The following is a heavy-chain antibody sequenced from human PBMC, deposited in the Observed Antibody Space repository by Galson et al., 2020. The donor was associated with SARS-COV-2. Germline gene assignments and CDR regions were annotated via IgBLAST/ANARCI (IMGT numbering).Heavy chain of an antibody. CDR2: IYHSGST. Sequence: SEPLSLTCAVSGGSISRSNWWSWVRQPPGKGLEWIGDIYHSGSTNYNPSLKSRLTLSVDKSKNQFSLKLSSVTAADTAVYYCARANVLRFLGWLRYYYYYYMDVWGKGTTVTVSS. D-gene: IGHD3-3*01. J-gene: IGHJ6*03. CDR3: ARANVLRFLGWLRYYYYYYMDV. V-gene: IGHV4-4*02. CDR1: GGSISRSNW.